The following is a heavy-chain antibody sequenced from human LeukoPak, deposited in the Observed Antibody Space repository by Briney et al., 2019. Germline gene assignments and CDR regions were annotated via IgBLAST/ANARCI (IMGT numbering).Heavy chain of an antibody. CDR2: INHSGST. J-gene: IGHJ6*02. CDR3: ARGNVVRGVIIPRCHYGMDA. Sequence: PSETLSLTCAVYGGSFSGYYWSWIRQPPGKGLEWIGEINHSGSTNYNPSLKSRVTISVDTSKNQFSLKLSSVTAADTAVYYCARGNVVRGVIIPRCHYGMDAWGQGTTVIVSS. V-gene: IGHV4-34*01. D-gene: IGHD3-10*01. CDR1: GGSFSGYY.